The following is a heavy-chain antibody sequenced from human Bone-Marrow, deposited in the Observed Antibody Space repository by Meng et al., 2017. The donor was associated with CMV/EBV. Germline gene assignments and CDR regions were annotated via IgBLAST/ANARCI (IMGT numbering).Heavy chain of an antibody. J-gene: IGHJ6*02. CDR3: ARANSSSWYGGDYNYYGMDV. CDR1: GGTFSSYA. V-gene: IGHV1-69*05. Sequence: SVKVSCKASGGTFSSYAIRWVRQARGQGLEWMGGIMPIFGTANNVQKFQGRVTITTDESTSTAYLEVSSLRSEDTAVYYCARANSSSWYGGDYNYYGMDVWGQGTTVIVSS. CDR2: IMPIFGTA. D-gene: IGHD6-13*01.